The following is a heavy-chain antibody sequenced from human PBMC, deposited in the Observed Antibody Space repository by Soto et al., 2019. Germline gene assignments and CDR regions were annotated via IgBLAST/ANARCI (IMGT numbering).Heavy chain of an antibody. CDR3: ARDTDRQQLGGNYYYILDV. D-gene: IGHD3-3*02. J-gene: IGHJ6*02. CDR2: IRPIFATP. V-gene: IGHV1-69*12. CDR1: GGTFSTSA. Sequence: QVQLMQSGAEVKKPGSSVKVSCKASGGTFSTSAISWVRQAPGEGLEWVGGIRPIFATPDYAQKFQGRVTISADESTATAYLEPTSLTTDDTAVYYCARDTDRQQLGGNYYYILDVWGQGTAITVSS.